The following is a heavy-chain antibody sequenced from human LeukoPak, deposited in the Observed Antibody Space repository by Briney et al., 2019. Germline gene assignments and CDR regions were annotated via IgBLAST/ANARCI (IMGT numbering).Heavy chain of an antibody. V-gene: IGHV4-61*05. Sequence: SETLSLTCTVSGGSINSISHCLAWIRQPPGKGLEWIGCIYNNGSTNYNPSLKSRVTMSVDTSKNQFSLKLSSVTAADTAVYYCARGGVRITIFGVVPFDPWGQGTLVTVSS. CDR2: IYNNGST. CDR1: GGSINSISHC. J-gene: IGHJ5*02. D-gene: IGHD3-3*01. CDR3: ARGGVRITIFGVVPFDP.